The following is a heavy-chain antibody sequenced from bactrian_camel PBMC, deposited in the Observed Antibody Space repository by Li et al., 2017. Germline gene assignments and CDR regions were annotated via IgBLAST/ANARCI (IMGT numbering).Heavy chain of an antibody. Sequence: QLVESGGGLVQPGGSLRLSCAVSGFTFSKYWMNWVRQAPGKGLEWVSTINPGGGTAYYADSVKGQFTISRDNAKNTAYLQMNSLKPEDTAVYYCATGRSAESGWADFGYWGQGTQVTVS. CDR3: ATGRSAESGWADFGY. CDR1: GFTFSKYW. CDR2: INPGGGTA. J-gene: IGHJ6*01. V-gene: IGHV3S25*01. D-gene: IGHD3*01.